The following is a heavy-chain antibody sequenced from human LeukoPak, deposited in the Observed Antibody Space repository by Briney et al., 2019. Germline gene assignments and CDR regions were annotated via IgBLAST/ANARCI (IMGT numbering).Heavy chain of an antibody. V-gene: IGHV1-8*01. CDR2: MNPNSGNT. D-gene: IGHD5-18*01. CDR3: ARGPRRAMATDYNWFDP. CDR1: GYTFTSYD. Sequence: GASVKVSCKASGYTFTSYDINWVRQATGQGLEWMGWMNPNSGNTGYAQKFHGSVTMTRNTSISTAYMELSSLRSEDTAVYYCARGPRRAMATDYNWFDPWGQGTLVTVSS. J-gene: IGHJ5*02.